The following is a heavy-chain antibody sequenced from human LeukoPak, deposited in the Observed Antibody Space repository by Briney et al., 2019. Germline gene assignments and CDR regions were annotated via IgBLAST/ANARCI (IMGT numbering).Heavy chain of an antibody. J-gene: IGHJ5*02. D-gene: IGHD3-9*01. CDR3: ARHHVYYDILTGLDWFDP. V-gene: IGHV4-4*07. CDR2: IYTSGST. CDR1: GGSISSYY. Sequence: PSETLSLTCTVSGGSISSYYWSWIRQPAGKGLEWIGRIYTSGSTNYNPSLKSRVTMSVDTSKNQFSLKLSSVTAADTAVYYCARHHVYYDILTGLDWFDPWGQGTLVTVSS.